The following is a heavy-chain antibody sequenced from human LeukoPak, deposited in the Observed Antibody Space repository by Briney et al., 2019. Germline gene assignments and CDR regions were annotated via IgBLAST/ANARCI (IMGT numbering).Heavy chain of an antibody. V-gene: IGHV4-34*01. Sequence: SETLSLTCAVYGGSFSGYYWSWIRQPPGKGLEWIGEINHSGSTNYNPSLKSRVTISGDTSKNQFSLKLTSVTAADTAVYYCARLGYNWNYLSWGQGTLVTVSS. D-gene: IGHD1-7*01. CDR1: GGSFSGYY. CDR3: ARLGYNWNYLS. CDR2: INHSGST. J-gene: IGHJ4*02.